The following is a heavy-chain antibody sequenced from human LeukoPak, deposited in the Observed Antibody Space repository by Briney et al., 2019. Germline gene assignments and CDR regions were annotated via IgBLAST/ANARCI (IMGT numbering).Heavy chain of an antibody. D-gene: IGHD3-16*01. CDR1: GGSFSGYY. CDR3: ARVTFLGPLEWFDP. J-gene: IGHJ5*02. V-gene: IGHV4-34*01. CDR2: INHSGST. Sequence: KPSETLSLTCAVYGGSFSGYYWSWIRQPPGKGLEWIGEINHSGSTNYNPSLKSRVTISVDTSKNQFSLKLSSVTAADTAVYYCARVTFLGPLEWFDPWGQGTLVAVSS.